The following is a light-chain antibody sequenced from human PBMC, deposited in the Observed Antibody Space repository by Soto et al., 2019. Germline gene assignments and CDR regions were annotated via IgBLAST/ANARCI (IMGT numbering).Light chain of an antibody. V-gene: IGLV2-23*01. CDR1: SSDVGSYKF. CDR2: ERS. J-gene: IGLJ2*01. Sequence: QSALTQPASVSGSPGQSITISCTGTSSDVGSYKFVSWYQQHPGKAPKLMIYERSKRPSGVSNRFSGSKSGNTASLTISGLQAEDEADYYCCSYAGSSTLVFGGGTKLTVL. CDR3: CSYAGSSTLV.